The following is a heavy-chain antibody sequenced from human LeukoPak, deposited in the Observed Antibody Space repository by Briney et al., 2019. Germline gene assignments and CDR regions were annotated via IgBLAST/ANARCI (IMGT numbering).Heavy chain of an antibody. J-gene: IGHJ4*02. Sequence: PSETLSLTCTVSGGSISSSAYYWGWIRQPPGKGLEWIGSIFYSGSTYYNVSLKSRVTISVDTSKNQFSLKLSSVTAADTAVYYCARDSSAFGVVTFDYWGQGTLVTVSS. V-gene: IGHV4-39*07. D-gene: IGHD3-3*01. CDR2: IFYSGST. CDR1: GGSISSSAYY. CDR3: ARDSSAFGVVTFDY.